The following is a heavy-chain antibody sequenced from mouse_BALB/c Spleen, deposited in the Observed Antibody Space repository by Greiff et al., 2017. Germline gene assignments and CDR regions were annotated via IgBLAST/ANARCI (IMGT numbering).Heavy chain of an antibody. CDR3: ARTYLYYAMDY. V-gene: IGHV5-6-5*01. J-gene: IGHJ4*01. CDR2: ISSGGST. CDR1: GFTFSSYA. D-gene: IGHD5-1*01. Sequence: EVMLVESGGGLVKPGGSLKLSCAASGFTFSSYAMSWVRQTPEKRLEWVASISSGGSTYYPDSVKGRFTISRDNARNILYLQMSSLRSEDTAMYYCARTYLYYAMDYWGQGTSVTVSS.